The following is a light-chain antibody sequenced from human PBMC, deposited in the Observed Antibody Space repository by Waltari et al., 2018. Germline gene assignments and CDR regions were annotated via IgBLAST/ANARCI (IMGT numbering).Light chain of an antibody. CDR1: QGIGSD. V-gene: IGKV1-17*01. J-gene: IGKJ1*01. CDR3: LQHKSFPRT. Sequence: DIQMTQSPSSLSASVGDRVTITCRASQGIGSDLGWYQQKSGKAPKRLIYGASTLDGGVPSRFSGSASGTDFTLTISSLQPGDFATYYCLQHKSFPRTFGQGTKVE. CDR2: GAS.